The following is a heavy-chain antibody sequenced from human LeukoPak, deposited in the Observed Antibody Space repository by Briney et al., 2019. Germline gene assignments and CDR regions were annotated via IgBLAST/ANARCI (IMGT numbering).Heavy chain of an antibody. CDR2: ISSSSSTI. J-gene: IGHJ4*02. CDR3: ARLCRNYYDSSSLDY. Sequence: PGGSLRLSCAASGFSFSSYSMNWVRQAPGKGLEWVSYISSSSSTIYYADSVKGRFTISGDNAKNSLYLQLNSLRDEDTAVYYCARLCRNYYDSSSLDYWGQGTLVTVSS. CDR1: GFSFSSYS. V-gene: IGHV3-48*02. D-gene: IGHD3-22*01.